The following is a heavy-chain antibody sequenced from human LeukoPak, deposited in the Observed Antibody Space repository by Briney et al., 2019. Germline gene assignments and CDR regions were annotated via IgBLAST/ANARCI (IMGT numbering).Heavy chain of an antibody. CDR2: ISGGGGST. Sequence: GGSLRLSCAAPGFSFDDYAIHWVRQAPGKGLEWVSLISGGGGSTFYADSVKGRFTISRDNSKNSLYLQMSSLRSEDTALYCCARESDSSGWYDSWGQGTLVTVSS. J-gene: IGHJ5*01. D-gene: IGHD3-22*01. CDR1: GFSFDDYA. V-gene: IGHV3-43*02. CDR3: ARESDSSGWYDS.